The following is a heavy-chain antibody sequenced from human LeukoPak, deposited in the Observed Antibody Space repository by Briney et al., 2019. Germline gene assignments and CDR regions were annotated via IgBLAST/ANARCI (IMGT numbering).Heavy chain of an antibody. Sequence: GGSLRLSCAASGLTFSSYGMHWVRQAPGKGLEWVAFIRYDGSNKYYADSVKGRFTISRDNSKNTLYLQMNSLRVEDTAVYYCAKDGQEVGYYGSGSPLDYWGQGTLITVSS. D-gene: IGHD3-10*01. CDR1: GLTFSSYG. CDR2: IRYDGSNK. J-gene: IGHJ4*02. CDR3: AKDGQEVGYYGSGSPLDY. V-gene: IGHV3-30*02.